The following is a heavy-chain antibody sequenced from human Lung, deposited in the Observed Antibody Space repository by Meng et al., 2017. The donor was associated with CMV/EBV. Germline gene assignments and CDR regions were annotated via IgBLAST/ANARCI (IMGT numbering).Heavy chain of an antibody. Sequence: GGPLRLXFAASGYTFDEYEIHWVRQAPGKGLEWVSGINWNGGSLDYADSVKGRFTISRDNARNFVYLQMNSLKTGDTALYYCAKGAAGKRLDGYLGWVDSXGQGXLVTVSS. CDR1: GYTFDEYE. J-gene: IGHJ4*02. D-gene: IGHD2-21*02. V-gene: IGHV3-9*01. CDR3: AKGAAGKRLDGYLGWVDS. CDR2: INWNGGSL.